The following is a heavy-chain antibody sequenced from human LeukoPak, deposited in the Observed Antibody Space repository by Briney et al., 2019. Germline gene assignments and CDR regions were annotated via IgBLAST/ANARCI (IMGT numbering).Heavy chain of an antibody. Sequence: PSETLSLTCTVSGGSINNYYGSWIRQPAGKGLEWIGRIYTRGSTNYNPSLKSRVTISVDTSKNQFSLKLSSVTAADTAVCYCARGGEVSPYWYFDLWGRGTLVTVSS. V-gene: IGHV4-4*07. CDR1: GGSINNYY. D-gene: IGHD3-16*01. CDR3: ARGGEVSPYWYFDL. J-gene: IGHJ2*01. CDR2: IYTRGST.